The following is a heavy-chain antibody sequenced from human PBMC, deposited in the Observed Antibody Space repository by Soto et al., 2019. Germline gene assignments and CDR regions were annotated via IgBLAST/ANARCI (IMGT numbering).Heavy chain of an antibody. Sequence: GGSLRLSCAASGFSLRDSAMHWVRQVQGGGLERVSGIYASGNVGYADSVMGRFTISRDVAKRSLFLQMNSLRAEDTAVYYCARDANNRDSSGQYYYDVFDIWGQGTMVTVSS. J-gene: IGHJ3*02. V-gene: IGHV3-9*01. CDR3: ARDANNRDSSGQYYYDVFDI. CDR2: IYASGNV. CDR1: GFSLRDSA. D-gene: IGHD3-22*01.